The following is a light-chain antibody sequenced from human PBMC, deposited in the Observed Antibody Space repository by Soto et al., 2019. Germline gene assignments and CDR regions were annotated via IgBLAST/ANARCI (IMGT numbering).Light chain of an antibody. Sequence: QSVLTQPPSTSGTPGEWITISCSGSSSNIGSNYLYWYQQLPGSTPQHLIYRNNQHPSGVPARFSASKTGTSAALATIGRRSEDEAAYYCSSWYDNRSSVIFGRGTQLTVL. CDR3: SSWYDNRSSVI. CDR1: SSNIGSNY. CDR2: RNN. V-gene: IGLV1-47*01. J-gene: IGLJ2*01.